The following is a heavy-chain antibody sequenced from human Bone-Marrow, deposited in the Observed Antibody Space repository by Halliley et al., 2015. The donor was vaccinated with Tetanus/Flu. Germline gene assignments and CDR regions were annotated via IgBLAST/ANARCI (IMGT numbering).Heavy chain of an antibody. CDR3: VRGDYNAFDV. V-gene: IGHV3-21*01. J-gene: IGHJ3*01. CDR2: IITSPPYI. D-gene: IGHD3-10*01. Sequence: GLEWVASIITSPPYIYYADSVKGRFTISRSYVSDSLFLLMNDLRAEDTAIYYCVRGDYNAFDVWGQGTMVTVSS.